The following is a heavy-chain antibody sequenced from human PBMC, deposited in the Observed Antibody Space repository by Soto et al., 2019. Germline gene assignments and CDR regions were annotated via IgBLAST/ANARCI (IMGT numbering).Heavy chain of an antibody. CDR2: IIPIFGTA. V-gene: IGHV1-69*06. J-gene: IGHJ6*02. Sequence: QVQLVQSGAAVKKPGSSVKVSCKASGGTFSSYAISWVRQAPGQGLEWMGGIIPIFGTANDAQKFQGRVTTSANKSTRTRYMELSILRSEDTAVYYCARCSSTSCYTYYDYYGMDVRGQGTTVTVSS. CDR1: GGTFSSYA. D-gene: IGHD2-2*02. CDR3: ARCSSTSCYTYYDYYGMDV.